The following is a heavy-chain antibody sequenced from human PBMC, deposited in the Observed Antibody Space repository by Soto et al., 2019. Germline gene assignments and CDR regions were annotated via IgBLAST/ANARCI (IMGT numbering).Heavy chain of an antibody. Sequence: XATLSLTCSVSGDSISSSSQYWGWIRQPPGKGLEWIGSIHYSGTSYYNPSLKSRVTIFVDTSKNQLSLKLSSVTAADTAVYYCARHWIAGSSIPWGQGTLVTVYS. CDR1: GDSISSSSQY. D-gene: IGHD2-21*01. CDR3: ARHWIAGSSIP. J-gene: IGHJ5*02. V-gene: IGHV4-39*01. CDR2: IHYSGTS.